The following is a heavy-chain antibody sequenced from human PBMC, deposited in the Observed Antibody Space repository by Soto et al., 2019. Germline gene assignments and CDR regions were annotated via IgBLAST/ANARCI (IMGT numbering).Heavy chain of an antibody. J-gene: IGHJ6*03. CDR3: AREFWSGLYKAYYYMDV. CDR1: GFTINGYS. D-gene: IGHD3-3*01. V-gene: IGHV3-48*01. Sequence: EVQLVESGGGLVQPGGSLRLSCAASGFTINGYSLNWVRQAPGKGLEWVSCITSGSSTIYYADSVKGRFTISRDNARNSLYLQMHSLGAEDTAVYYCAREFWSGLYKAYYYMDVWGRGTTVTVSS. CDR2: ITSGSSTI.